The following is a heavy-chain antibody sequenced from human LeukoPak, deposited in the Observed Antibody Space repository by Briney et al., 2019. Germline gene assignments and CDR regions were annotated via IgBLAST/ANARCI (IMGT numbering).Heavy chain of an antibody. V-gene: IGHV1-2*02. CDR1: EYTFTDYY. CDR3: ARGHYYADGRYPLHY. J-gene: IGHJ4*02. D-gene: IGHD3-22*01. Sequence: ASVKVSCKTSEYTFTDYYMHWVRQAPGQGLEWMGWINPKSGGTNYAQKFQGRVTIIRGTSITTAYMDLSRLISDDTAVYYCARGHYYADGRYPLHYWGQGTLVTVSS. CDR2: INPKSGGT.